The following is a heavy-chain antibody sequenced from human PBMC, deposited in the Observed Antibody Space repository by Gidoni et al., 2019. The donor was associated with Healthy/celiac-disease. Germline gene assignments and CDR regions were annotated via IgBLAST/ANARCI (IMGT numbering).Heavy chain of an antibody. D-gene: IGHD6-19*01. CDR1: GFTFSSYW. CDR3: ARGSGWYRAFDI. J-gene: IGHJ3*02. V-gene: IGHV3-74*01. CDR2: INSDGSST. Sequence: EVQLVESGGGLVQPGGSLRLSCAASGFTFSSYWMHWVRQAPGKGLVWVSRINSDGSSTSYADSVKGRFTISRDNAKNTLYLQMNSLRAEDTAVYYCARGSGWYRAFDIWGQGTMVTVSS.